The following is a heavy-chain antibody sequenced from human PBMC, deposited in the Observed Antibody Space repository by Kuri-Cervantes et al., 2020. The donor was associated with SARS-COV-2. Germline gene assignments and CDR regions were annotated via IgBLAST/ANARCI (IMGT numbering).Heavy chain of an antibody. D-gene: IGHD1-7*01. J-gene: IGHJ6*03. CDR3: AKPSGELVYYYYYYMDV. CDR1: GFTFSSYW. CDR2: ISSSGSTI. Sequence: GGSLRLSCAASGFTFSSYWMHWVRQAPGKGLEWVSYISSSGSTIYYADSVKGRFTISRDNAKNTLHLQMNSLRAEDTDVYYYAKPSGELVYYYYYYMDVWGKGTTVTVSS. V-gene: IGHV3-48*01.